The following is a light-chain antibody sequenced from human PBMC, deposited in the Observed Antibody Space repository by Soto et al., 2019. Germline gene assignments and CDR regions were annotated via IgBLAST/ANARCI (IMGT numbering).Light chain of an antibody. Sequence: SVLTQPPSVSAAPGQKVTISCSGSSSNIGGNSVSWYQQLPGTAPTLLISADNKRPSGVPDRFSGSKSGTSATLGITGFQTGDEADYYCGSWDSSMSADVFGTWPTATVL. CDR3: GSWDSSMSADV. V-gene: IGLV1-51*01. CDR1: SSNIGGNS. CDR2: ADN. J-gene: IGLJ1*01.